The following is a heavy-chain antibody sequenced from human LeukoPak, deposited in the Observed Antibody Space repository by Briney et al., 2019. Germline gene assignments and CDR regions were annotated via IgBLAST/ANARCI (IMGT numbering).Heavy chain of an antibody. CDR3: ARAGYYDSSGYVN. V-gene: IGHV3-66*01. CDR1: GFTVSSNY. D-gene: IGHD3-22*01. J-gene: IGHJ4*02. CDR2: IYSGGST. Sequence: GGSLRLSCAASGFTVSSNYMSWVRQAPGKGLEWVSVIYSGGSTYYADSVKGRFTISRDNSKNTLYLQMNSLRAEDTAVFYCARAGYYDSSGYVNWGQGTLVTVSS.